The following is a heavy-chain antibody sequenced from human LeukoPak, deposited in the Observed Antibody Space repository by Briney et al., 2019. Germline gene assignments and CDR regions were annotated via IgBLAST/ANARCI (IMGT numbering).Heavy chain of an antibody. Sequence: SETLSLTCTVSGDSISSGDYYWSWIRQPAGKGLEWIGRISSSGSTNYNPSLKSRVTISVDTSKNQFSLKLSSVTAADTAVYYCATSFPYGSSWVSQPYYFDYWGQGTLVTVSS. CDR3: ATSFPYGSSWVSQPYYFDY. CDR2: ISSSGST. V-gene: IGHV4-61*02. CDR1: GDSISSGDYY. J-gene: IGHJ4*02. D-gene: IGHD6-13*01.